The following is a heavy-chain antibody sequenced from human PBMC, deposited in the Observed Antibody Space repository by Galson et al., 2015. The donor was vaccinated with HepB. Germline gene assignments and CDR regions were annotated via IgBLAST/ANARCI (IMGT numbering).Heavy chain of an antibody. V-gene: IGHV3-53*01. D-gene: IGHD5-24*01. CDR3: ASCRDGYNYFDY. J-gene: IGHJ4*02. Sequence: SLRLSCAASGFTVSDSYMSWVRQAPGKGLEWVSVIYTAGTTYYADSVKGRFTISRDNSRNTLYLQMSSLRAEDMAVYYCASCRDGYNYFDYWGQGSLVTVSS. CDR2: IYTAGTT. CDR1: GFTVSDSY.